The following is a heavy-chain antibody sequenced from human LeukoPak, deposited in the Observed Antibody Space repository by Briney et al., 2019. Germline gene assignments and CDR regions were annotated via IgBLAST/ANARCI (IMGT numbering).Heavy chain of an antibody. CDR3: TRVQAGRSGLMDV. CDR1: GFTFSVYA. V-gene: IGHV3-74*01. D-gene: IGHD2-8*02. J-gene: IGHJ6*02. CDR2: VDPDGTTT. Sequence: QAGGSLRLSCAASGFTFSVYATTWVRQAPGEGLVWVSRVDPDGTTTNYADSVTGRFTTSRDNAKNTLYLQMNSLRAEDTALYYCTRVQAGRSGLMDVWGRGTTVTVSS.